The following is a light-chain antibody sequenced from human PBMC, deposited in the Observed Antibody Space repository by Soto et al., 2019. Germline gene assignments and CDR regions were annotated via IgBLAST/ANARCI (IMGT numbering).Light chain of an antibody. V-gene: IGKV1-27*01. CDR1: RDIDNS. CDR3: HKYNQSPWT. Sequence: DIQVTQSTPSLSASVGDRVTITCRASRDIDNSLAWYQQMPGKAPKLLIYAASTLQSGVPSRFRGSGSGTSFILTITTLQPEDFATYYCHKYNQSPWTFGQGTKVEV. J-gene: IGKJ1*01. CDR2: AAS.